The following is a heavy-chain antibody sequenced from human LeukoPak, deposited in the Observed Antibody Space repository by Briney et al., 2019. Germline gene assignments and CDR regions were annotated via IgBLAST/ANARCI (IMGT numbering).Heavy chain of an antibody. V-gene: IGHV3-21*01. CDR3: ARDSSLYSISWLADY. CDR1: GFTFSSYS. D-gene: IGHD6-13*01. Sequence: GGSLRLSCAASGFTFSSYSMNWVRQAPGKGLEWVSSIRSSSSYIYYADSVKGRFTISRDNAKNSLYLQTNSLRAEDTAVYYCARDSSLYSISWLADYWGQGTLVTVSS. J-gene: IGHJ4*02. CDR2: IRSSSSYI.